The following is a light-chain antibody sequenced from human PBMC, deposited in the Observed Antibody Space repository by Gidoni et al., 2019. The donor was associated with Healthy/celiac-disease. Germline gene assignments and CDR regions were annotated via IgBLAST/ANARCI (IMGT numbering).Light chain of an antibody. J-gene: IGKJ1*01. CDR1: QSVSSY. CDR3: QQRSNWHPKETWT. V-gene: IGKV3-11*01. CDR2: DAS. Sequence: EIVLTQSPATLSLSPGERATLSCRASQSVSSYLAWYQQKPGQAPRLLIYDASNRATGIPARFSGSGSGTDFTLTISSLEPEDFAVYYCQQRSNWHPKETWTFGQGTKVEIK.